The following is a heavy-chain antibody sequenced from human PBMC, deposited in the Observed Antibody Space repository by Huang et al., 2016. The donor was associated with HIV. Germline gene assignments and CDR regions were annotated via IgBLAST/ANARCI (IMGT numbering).Heavy chain of an antibody. CDR1: GFTFSSYA. Sequence: EVLLLESGGGLVQPGGSLRLSCVASGFTFSSYAMSWVRQAPGKGLEWVSGITDGINNRYYAHSVKGRFAVSRDYSTNTLYLQRNSLRAEDTAVYYCAKDADTSGYDVLGPFGSWGQGTLVTVSS. CDR2: ITDGINNR. D-gene: IGHD3-3*01. CDR3: AKDADTSGYDVLGPFGS. V-gene: IGHV3-23*01. J-gene: IGHJ4*02.